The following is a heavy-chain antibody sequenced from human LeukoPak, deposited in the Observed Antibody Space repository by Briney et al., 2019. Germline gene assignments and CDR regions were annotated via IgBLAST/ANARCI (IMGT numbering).Heavy chain of an antibody. CDR2: IYCSGST. J-gene: IGHJ4*02. CDR1: GGSISSGGYY. CDR3: ARSSSGWYSSDY. V-gene: IGHV4-31*03. Sequence: SQTLSLTCTVSGGSISSGGYYWSWIRQHPAKGLEWIGYIYCSGSTYYNPSLKSRVTISVDTSKNQFSLKLSSVTAADTAVYYCARSSSGWYSSDYWGQGTLVTVSS. D-gene: IGHD6-19*01.